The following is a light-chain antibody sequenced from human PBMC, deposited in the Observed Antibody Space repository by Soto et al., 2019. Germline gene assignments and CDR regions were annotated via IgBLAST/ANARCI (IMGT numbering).Light chain of an antibody. CDR1: SSNIEGNS. V-gene: IGLV1-47*02. J-gene: IGLJ1*01. CDR2: SDD. CDR3: ASWDDSLSGCV. Sequence: QSVLTQPPSASGTPGQRATISCSGSSSNIEGNSVYWYQQLPGTAPKLLIYSDDQRPSGVPERFSGSKFGTSASLAISGLRSEDEADYYCASWDDSLSGCVFGTGTKVTV.